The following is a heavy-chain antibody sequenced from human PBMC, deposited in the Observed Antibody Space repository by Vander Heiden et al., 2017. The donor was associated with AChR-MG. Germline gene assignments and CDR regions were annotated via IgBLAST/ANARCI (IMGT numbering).Heavy chain of an antibody. CDR2: INPNSGGT. CDR1: GYTFHGYY. V-gene: IGHV1-2*02. CDR3: ARISLHCSGGSCYSFFDY. J-gene: IGHJ4*02. Sequence: QVQLVQSGAEVKKPGASVKVSCKASGYTFHGYYMHWVRQAPGQGLEWMGWINPNSGGTNYAQKFQGRVTMTRDTSISTAYMELSRLRSDDTAVYYCARISLHCSGGSCYSFFDYWGQGTLVTVSS. D-gene: IGHD2-15*01.